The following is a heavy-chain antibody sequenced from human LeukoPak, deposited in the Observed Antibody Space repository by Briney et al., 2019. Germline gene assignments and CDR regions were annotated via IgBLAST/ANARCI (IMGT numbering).Heavy chain of an antibody. D-gene: IGHD4-17*01. J-gene: IGHJ3*02. CDR2: IKGKTDGGTT. Sequence: GGSLSLPWEAWVSLFGMRRGPGSPRARGGGWEGVGRIKGKTDGGTTDYAAPVKGRFTISRDDSKNTLYLQMNSLKTEDTAVYYCTTRDYGYYYLYAFDIWGQGTMVTVSS. CDR1: VSLFGMRR. V-gene: IGHV3-15*07. CDR3: TTRDYGYYYLYAFDI.